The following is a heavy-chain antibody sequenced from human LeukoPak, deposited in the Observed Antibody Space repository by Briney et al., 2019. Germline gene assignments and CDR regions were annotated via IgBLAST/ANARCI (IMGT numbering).Heavy chain of an antibody. CDR1: GGSISSYY. CDR3: AREVWPSYYYYYMDV. J-gene: IGHJ6*03. D-gene: IGHD3-16*01. Sequence: NPSETLSLTCTVAGGSISSYYWSWIRQPAGKGLEWLGLIYTSGRTNYHPSLRSRSTMSVDTSKNQFSLKLSSVTAADTAVYYCAREVWPSYYYYYMDVWGKGTTVTISS. CDR2: IYTSGRT. V-gene: IGHV4-4*07.